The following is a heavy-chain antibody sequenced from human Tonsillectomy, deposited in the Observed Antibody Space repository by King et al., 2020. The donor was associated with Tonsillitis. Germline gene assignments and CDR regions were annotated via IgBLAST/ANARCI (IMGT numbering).Heavy chain of an antibody. CDR2: ISSSSSYI. V-gene: IGHV3-21*01. CDR3: AGDRYFGREWSRYLSWWYFDL. Sequence: VQLVESGGGLVKPGGSLRLSCAASGFTFSSYSMNWVRQAPGKGLEWVSSISSSSSYIYYADSVKGRFTISRDNAKNSLYLQMNSLRAEDTAVYYCAGDRYFGREWSRYLSWWYFDLWGRGTLVTVSS. J-gene: IGHJ2*01. D-gene: IGHD3-3*01. CDR1: GFTFSSYS.